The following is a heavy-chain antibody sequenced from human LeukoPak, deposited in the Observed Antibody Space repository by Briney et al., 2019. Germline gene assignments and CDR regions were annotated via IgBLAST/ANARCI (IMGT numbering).Heavy chain of an antibody. CDR3: AKGHGSSGTFDY. D-gene: IGHD6-6*01. Sequence: TGGSLRLSCAASGFTFSSYGMHWVRQAPGRGLEGVAVISYDGSNKYYADSVKGRFTISRDNSKNTLYLQMNSLRAEDTAVYYCAKGHGSSGTFDYWGQGTLVTVSS. J-gene: IGHJ4*02. V-gene: IGHV3-30*18. CDR2: ISYDGSNK. CDR1: GFTFSSYG.